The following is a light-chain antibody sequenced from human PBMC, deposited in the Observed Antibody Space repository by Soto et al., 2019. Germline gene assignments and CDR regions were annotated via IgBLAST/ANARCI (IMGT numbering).Light chain of an antibody. CDR3: QQYDSYSGRT. CDR1: QTISSW. V-gene: IGKV1-5*01. J-gene: IGKJ1*01. Sequence: DIPITQSPSTPCGSVGDRVTITCRASQTISSWLAWYQQKPGKAPKLLIYDASSLESGVPSRFSGSGSGTEFTLTISSLQPDDFATYYCQQYDSYSGRTFGQGTKVDIK. CDR2: DAS.